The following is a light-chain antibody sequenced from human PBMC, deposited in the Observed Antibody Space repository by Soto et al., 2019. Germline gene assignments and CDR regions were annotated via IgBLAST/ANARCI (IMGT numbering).Light chain of an antibody. CDR3: QQSYSTLLT. CDR2: AAS. Sequence: DIQMTQSPSSLSASVGDRVTITCRASQSISSYLNWYQQKPGKAPKLLIYAASSLQRGVPSRFKGTGSGTEFTLTISSLKPEDFATYYCQQSYSTLLTFGGGTKVEIK. CDR1: QSISSY. J-gene: IGKJ4*01. V-gene: IGKV1-39*01.